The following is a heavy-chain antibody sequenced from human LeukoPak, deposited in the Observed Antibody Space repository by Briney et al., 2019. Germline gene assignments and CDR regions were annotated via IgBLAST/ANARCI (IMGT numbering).Heavy chain of an antibody. J-gene: IGHJ4*02. CDR2: INPNSGGT. V-gene: IGHV1-2*02. CDR1: GYTFTAYY. D-gene: IGHD2-15*01. CDR3: ARAFCSGASCLRGNY. Sequence: ASVKVSCKASGYTFTAYYIHWVRQAPGQGLEWMGWINPNSGGTNYAQQFQGRVTMNRDTSMTTVYMDLGGLGLDDRAVYYCARAFCSGASCLRGNYWGQGTLVTVSS.